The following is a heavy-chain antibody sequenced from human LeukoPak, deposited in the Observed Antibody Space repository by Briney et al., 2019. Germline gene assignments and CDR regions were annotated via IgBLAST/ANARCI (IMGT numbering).Heavy chain of an antibody. CDR3: ARDLYCSSTSCYWYWFDP. D-gene: IGHD2-2*01. V-gene: IGHV1-18*01. CDR2: ISAYNGNT. J-gene: IGHJ5*02. CDR1: GYTFTSYG. Sequence: GASVKVSCKASGYTFTSYGISWVRQAPGQGLEWMGWISAYNGNTNYAQKLQGRVTMTTDTSTSTAYMELRSLRSDDTAVYYCARDLYCSSTSCYWYWFDPWGQGTLVTASS.